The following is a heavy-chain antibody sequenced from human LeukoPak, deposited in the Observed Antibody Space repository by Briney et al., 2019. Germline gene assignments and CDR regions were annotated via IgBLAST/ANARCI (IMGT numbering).Heavy chain of an antibody. Sequence: ASVKVSCTASGYTFTSYGISWVRQAPGQGLEWMGWISAYNGNTNYAQKLQGRVTMTTDTSTSTAYMELRSLRSDDTAVYYCARGYCSSTSCLISWFDPWGQGTLVTVSS. CDR2: ISAYNGNT. J-gene: IGHJ5*02. V-gene: IGHV1-18*01. CDR3: ARGYCSSTSCLISWFDP. D-gene: IGHD2-2*01. CDR1: GYTFTSYG.